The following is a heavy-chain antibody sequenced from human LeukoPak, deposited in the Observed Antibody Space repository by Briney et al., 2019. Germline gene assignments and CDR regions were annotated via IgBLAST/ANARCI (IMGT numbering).Heavy chain of an antibody. J-gene: IGHJ5*02. V-gene: IGHV4-30-2*01. D-gene: IGHD1-26*01. Sequence: PSETLSLTCAVSGGSISSGGYSWSWIRQPPGKGLEWIGYIYHSGSTYYNPSLKSRVTISVDRSKNQFSLKLSSVTAADTAVYYCARGVGATGYNWFDPWGQGTLVTVSS. CDR2: IYHSGST. CDR1: GGSISSGGYS. CDR3: ARGVGATGYNWFDP.